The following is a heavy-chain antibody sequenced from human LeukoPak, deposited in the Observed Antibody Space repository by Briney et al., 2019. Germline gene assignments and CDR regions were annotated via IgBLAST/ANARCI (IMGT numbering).Heavy chain of an antibody. J-gene: IGHJ4*02. CDR3: ARGKFYDSSGYYY. Sequence: SETLSLTCAVYGGSFSGYYWSWIRQPPGKGLEWIGEINHSGSTNYNPSLKSRVTISVDTSKNQFSLRLSSVTAADTAVYYCARGKFYDSSGYYYRGQGTLVTVSS. D-gene: IGHD3-22*01. CDR2: INHSGST. V-gene: IGHV4-34*01. CDR1: GGSFSGYY.